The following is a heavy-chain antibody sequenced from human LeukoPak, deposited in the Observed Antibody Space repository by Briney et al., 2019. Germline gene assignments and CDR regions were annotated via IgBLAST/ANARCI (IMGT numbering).Heavy chain of an antibody. CDR2: IYYRGST. D-gene: IGHD2-15*01. Sequence: SETLSLTCTVSGGSISSGGYYWSWIRQHPGKGLEWIGYIYYRGSTYYNPSLKSRVTISVDTSKNQFSLKLSSVTAADTAVYYCARYCSGGPRRAWFDPWGQGTLVTVSS. V-gene: IGHV4-31*03. CDR1: GGSISSGGYY. J-gene: IGHJ5*02. CDR3: ARYCSGGPRRAWFDP.